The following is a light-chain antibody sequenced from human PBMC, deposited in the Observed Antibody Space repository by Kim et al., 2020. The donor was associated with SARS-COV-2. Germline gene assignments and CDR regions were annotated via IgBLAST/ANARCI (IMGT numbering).Light chain of an antibody. J-gene: IGKJ1*01. Sequence: ASGGDRVTITCRASQGISNYLAWYQQKPGKVPQRLIYAASALQSGGPSRCSGSGSGTDFTLSISSLQPEDVATEYCQKYNSAPWTFGQGTKVDIK. CDR3: QKYNSAPWT. V-gene: IGKV1-27*01. CDR1: QGISNY. CDR2: AAS.